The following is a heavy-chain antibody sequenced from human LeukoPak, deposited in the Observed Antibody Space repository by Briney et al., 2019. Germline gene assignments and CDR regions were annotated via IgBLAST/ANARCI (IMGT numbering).Heavy chain of an antibody. CDR3: ARGLGSYPYYFDY. J-gene: IGHJ4*02. D-gene: IGHD1-26*01. V-gene: IGHV4-59*01. Sequence: SETLSLTCTVSGGSISSYYWSWLRLPPGKGPEWIGSISYSGSTNYNPSLKSRVAISIDTSKNHFSLKVTSVTAADTAVYYCARGLGSYPYYFDYGGEGTLVTVSS. CDR1: GGSISSYY. CDR2: ISYSGST.